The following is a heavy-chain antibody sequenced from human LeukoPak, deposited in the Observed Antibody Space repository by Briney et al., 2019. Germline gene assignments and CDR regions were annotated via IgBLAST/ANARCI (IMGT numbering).Heavy chain of an antibody. J-gene: IGHJ5*02. Sequence: SETLSLTCTVSGGSISSYYWSWIRQPPGKGLEWIGYIYYSGSTNYNPSLKSRVTISVDTSKNQFSLKLSSVTAADKAVYYCARDGPARYDSSGYYLGWFDPWGQGTLVTVSS. CDR1: GGSISSYY. D-gene: IGHD3-22*01. CDR3: ARDGPARYDSSGYYLGWFDP. V-gene: IGHV4-59*01. CDR2: IYYSGST.